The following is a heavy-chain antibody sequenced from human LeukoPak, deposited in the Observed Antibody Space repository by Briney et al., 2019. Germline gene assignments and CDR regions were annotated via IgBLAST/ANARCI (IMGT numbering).Heavy chain of an antibody. D-gene: IGHD3-9*01. CDR3: ASGYYDILTNSFVWDALDI. CDR1: GGSITNYY. V-gene: IGHV4-4*07. Sequence: PSETLSLTCTVSGGSITNYYWTWIRQPAGKGPEWIGLIYPSGSTSYSPSLKSRVTISADTSKNQFSLRLISVTAADTAMYFCASGYYDILTNSFVWDALDIWGQGKMVTISS. J-gene: IGHJ3*02. CDR2: IYPSGST.